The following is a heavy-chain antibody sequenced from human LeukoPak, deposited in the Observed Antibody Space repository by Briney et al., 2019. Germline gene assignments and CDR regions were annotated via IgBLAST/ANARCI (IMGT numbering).Heavy chain of an antibody. D-gene: IGHD6-19*01. CDR3: ARDRSIAVAGRSLYYYGMDV. CDR1: GYTFTSYG. Sequence: ASVQVSCKASGYTFTSYGISWVRRAPGQGLEGMGWIGAYNGNTNYAQKLQGRGTVTTDTSTTTAYMELRTLRSVDTAVYYCARDRSIAVAGRSLYYYGMDVWGQGTTVTVSS. CDR2: IGAYNGNT. V-gene: IGHV1-18*01. J-gene: IGHJ6*02.